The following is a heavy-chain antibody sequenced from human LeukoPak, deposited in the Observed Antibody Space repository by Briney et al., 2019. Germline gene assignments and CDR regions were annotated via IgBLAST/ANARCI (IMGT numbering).Heavy chain of an antibody. CDR2: MYYSGST. CDR3: ARDAGHQVSRRNYYAMDV. Sequence: PSETLSLTCTVSGGSISSSTYYWGWVRQPPGKGLEWIGSMYYSGSTYYNPSLKSRVTISVDTSKNQFSLKSSSVTAADTAVYYCARDAGHQVSRRNYYAMDVWGQGTTVTVSS. J-gene: IGHJ6*02. V-gene: IGHV4-39*07. D-gene: IGHD2-2*01. CDR1: GGSISSSTYY.